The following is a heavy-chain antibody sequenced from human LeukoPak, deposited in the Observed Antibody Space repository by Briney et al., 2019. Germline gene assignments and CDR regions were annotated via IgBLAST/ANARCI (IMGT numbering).Heavy chain of an antibody. V-gene: IGHV3-20*04. CDR1: GFTFDDYG. Sequence: GGSLRLSCAAPGFTFDDYGMSWVRQAPGKGLEWVSGINWNGGSTGYADSVKGRFTISRDNAKNSLYLQVNSLRAEDTAVYYCAKGQSEQFDYWGQGTLVTVSS. J-gene: IGHJ4*02. CDR3: AKGQSEQFDY. D-gene: IGHD5-24*01. CDR2: INWNGGST.